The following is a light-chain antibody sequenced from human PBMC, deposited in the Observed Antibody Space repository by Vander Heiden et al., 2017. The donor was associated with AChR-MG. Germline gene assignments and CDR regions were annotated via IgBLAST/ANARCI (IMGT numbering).Light chain of an antibody. CDR1: SSDVGGYDY. CDR2: DVT. V-gene: IGLV2-14*01. J-gene: IGLJ1*01. Sequence: QSALTPPASVSGIPGLSITVFCTWTSSDVGGYDYVAWYQQHPGKGTKVIIFDVTKRPAGVSNRFSASKSGNTASLTISGLQAEDEADYYCASYTSSAGRVFGTGTKVTVL. CDR3: ASYTSSAGRV.